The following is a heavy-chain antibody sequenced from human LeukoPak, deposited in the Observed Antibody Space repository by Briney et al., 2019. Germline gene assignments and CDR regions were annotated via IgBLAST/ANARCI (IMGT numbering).Heavy chain of an antibody. CDR3: ARTYYYDSSGYYFDY. Sequence: ASVKVSCKASGYTFTSYAISWVRQAPGQALEWMGGIIPIFDTGNYAQKFQGRLTITADESTSTAYMELSSLRSEDTAVYYCARTYYYDSSGYYFDYWGQGTLVTVSS. J-gene: IGHJ4*02. V-gene: IGHV1-69*13. CDR2: IIPIFDTG. CDR1: GYTFTSYA. D-gene: IGHD3-22*01.